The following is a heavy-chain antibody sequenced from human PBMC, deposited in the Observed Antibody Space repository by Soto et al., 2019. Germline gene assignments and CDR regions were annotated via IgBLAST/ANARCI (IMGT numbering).Heavy chain of an antibody. J-gene: IGHJ4*02. Sequence: PSETLSLTCAVSGGSISSSNWWIWVRQPPGKGLEWIWEIYHSGSTNYNPSLKRRITMSVDISKNEFSLELTSVTAADTAVYYCARSHSFDGSIYHYYFEFWGQGTMVTVAS. V-gene: IGHV4-4*02. CDR2: IYHSGST. CDR3: ARSHSFDGSIYHYYFEF. CDR1: GGSISSSNW. D-gene: IGHD3-3*02.